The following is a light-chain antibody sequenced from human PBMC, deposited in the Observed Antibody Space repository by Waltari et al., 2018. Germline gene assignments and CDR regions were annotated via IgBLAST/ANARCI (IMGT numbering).Light chain of an antibody. J-gene: IGLJ2*01. Sequence: QSALTQPPSASGSPGQSVTISCTGTSSDVGGYNYVSWYQQHPGKAPKVIIYEVSNRPSGVPDRFSGSRSGNTASLTVSGLQAEDEADYYCSSYAGSNTFVIFGGGTKLTVL. CDR1: SSDVGGYNY. V-gene: IGLV2-8*01. CDR2: EVS. CDR3: SSYAGSNTFVI.